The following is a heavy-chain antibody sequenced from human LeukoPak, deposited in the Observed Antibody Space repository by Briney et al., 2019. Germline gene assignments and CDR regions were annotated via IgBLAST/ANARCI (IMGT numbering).Heavy chain of an antibody. CDR1: GFTFSSYA. D-gene: IGHD3-10*01. V-gene: IGHV3-23*01. J-gene: IGHJ4*02. CDR2: ISGSGGST. Sequence: GSLRLSCAASGFTFSSYAMSWVRQAPGKGLEWVSAISGSGGSTYYADSVKGRFTISRDNSKNTLYLQMNSLRAEDTAVYYCAKDRVDYYGSGSFRDYWGQGTLVTVSS. CDR3: AKDRVDYYGSGSFRDY.